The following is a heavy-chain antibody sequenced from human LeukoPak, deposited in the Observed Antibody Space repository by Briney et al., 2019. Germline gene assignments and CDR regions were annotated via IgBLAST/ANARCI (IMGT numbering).Heavy chain of an antibody. CDR1: GGTFSSYA. CDR3: ARSGTWGRWLQPEDYFDY. Sequence: SVKVSCKASGGTFSSYAISWVRQAPGQGLEWMGGIIPIFDTANYAQKFQGRVTVTADESTSTAHMELSSLRSEDTAVYYCARSGTWGRWLQPEDYFDYWGQGALVTVSS. J-gene: IGHJ4*02. D-gene: IGHD5-24*01. V-gene: IGHV1-69*13. CDR2: IIPIFDTA.